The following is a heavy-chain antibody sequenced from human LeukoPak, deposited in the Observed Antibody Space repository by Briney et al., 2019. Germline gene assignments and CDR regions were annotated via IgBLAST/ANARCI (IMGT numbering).Heavy chain of an antibody. D-gene: IGHD6-19*01. CDR2: INHSGST. J-gene: IGHJ4*02. CDR1: GGSFSGYY. V-gene: IGHV4-34*01. CDR3: ARGPGERSSGLAFDY. Sequence: SETLSLTCAVYGGSFSGYYWSWIRQPPGKGLEWIGEINHSGSTNYNPSLKSRVTISVDTSKNQFSLKLSSVTAADTAVYYCARGPGERSSGLAFDYWGQGTLVTVSS.